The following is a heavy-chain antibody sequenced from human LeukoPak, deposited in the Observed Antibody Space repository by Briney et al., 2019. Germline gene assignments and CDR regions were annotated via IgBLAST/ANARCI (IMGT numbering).Heavy chain of an antibody. CDR1: GYTFTSYG. J-gene: IGHJ4*02. CDR3: ARNLLWFGELYFDY. V-gene: IGHV1-18*01. Sequence: ASVKVSCKASGYTFTSYGISWVRQAPGQGLEWMGWISAYNGNTNYAQKLQGRVTMTTDTSTSTAYMELRSLRSDDTAVYYCARNLLWFGELYFDYWGQGTLVTVSS. D-gene: IGHD3-10*01. CDR2: ISAYNGNT.